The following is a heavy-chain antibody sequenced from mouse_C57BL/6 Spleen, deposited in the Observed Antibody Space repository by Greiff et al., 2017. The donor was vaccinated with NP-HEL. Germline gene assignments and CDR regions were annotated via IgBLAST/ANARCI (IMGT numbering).Heavy chain of an antibody. CDR2: IDPSDSYT. V-gene: IGHV1-69*01. CDR3: ARSITSFCDY. CDR1: GYTFTSYW. Sequence: QVQLQQPGAELVMPGASVKLSCKASGYTFTSYWMHWVKQRPGQGLEWIGEIDPSDSYTNYNQKFKGKSTLTVDKSSSTAYMQLSSLTSEDSAVYYCARSITSFCDYWGQGTTLTVSS. D-gene: IGHD1-1*01. J-gene: IGHJ2*01.